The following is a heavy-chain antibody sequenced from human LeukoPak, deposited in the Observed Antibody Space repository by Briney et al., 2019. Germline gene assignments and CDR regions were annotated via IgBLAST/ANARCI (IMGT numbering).Heavy chain of an antibody. CDR2: INSDGSST. V-gene: IGHV3-74*01. Sequence: GGSLRLSCAAAGFTFSSYWMHWVRQAPGKGLVWVSRINSDGSSTTYADSVKGRFTISRDNAKNTLYLQTNSLRAEDTAVYYCAREGVGATFDYWGQGTLVTVSS. D-gene: IGHD1-26*01. CDR1: GFTFSSYW. J-gene: IGHJ4*02. CDR3: AREGVGATFDY.